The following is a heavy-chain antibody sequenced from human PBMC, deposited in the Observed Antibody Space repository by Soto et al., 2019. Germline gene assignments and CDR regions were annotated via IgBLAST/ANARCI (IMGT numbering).Heavy chain of an antibody. Sequence: GGSLRLSCAASGFTFSSYAMSWVRQAPGKGLEWVSAISGSGGSTYYADSVKGRFTISRDNSKNTLYLQMNSLRAEDTAVYYCAKDEAAALRRNWFDPWGQGTLVTVSS. V-gene: IGHV3-23*01. CDR1: GFTFSSYA. D-gene: IGHD6-13*01. J-gene: IGHJ5*02. CDR3: AKDEAAALRRNWFDP. CDR2: ISGSGGST.